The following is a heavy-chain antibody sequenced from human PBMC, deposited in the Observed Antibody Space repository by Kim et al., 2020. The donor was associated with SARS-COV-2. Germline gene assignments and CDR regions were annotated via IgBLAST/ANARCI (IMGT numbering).Heavy chain of an antibody. Sequence: SETLSLTCAVYGGSFSGYYWSWIRQPQGKGLEWIGEINHSGSTNYNPSLKSRVTISVDTSKNQFSLKLSSVTAADTAVYYCARASPVTTFYYYYYGMDVWGQGTTVTVSS. J-gene: IGHJ6*02. CDR1: GGSFSGYY. CDR2: INHSGST. CDR3: ARASPVTTFYYYYYGMDV. D-gene: IGHD4-17*01. V-gene: IGHV4-34*01.